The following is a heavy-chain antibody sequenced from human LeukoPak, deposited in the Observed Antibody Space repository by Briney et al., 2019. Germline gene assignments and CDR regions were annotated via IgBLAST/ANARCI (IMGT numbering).Heavy chain of an antibody. CDR3: AKDHLPSPLSTSTTFDY. CDR1: GFTFGTYG. CDR2: ISYDGRSK. D-gene: IGHD2-2*01. V-gene: IGHV3-30*18. Sequence: GGSLRLSCATSGFTFGTYGMHWVRQAPGKGPEWVAVISYDGRSKFYVDSVKGRFTISRDNSKKTVYLQMKSLRVEDTAVYYCAKDHLPSPLSTSTTFDYWGQGTLVTVSS. J-gene: IGHJ4*02.